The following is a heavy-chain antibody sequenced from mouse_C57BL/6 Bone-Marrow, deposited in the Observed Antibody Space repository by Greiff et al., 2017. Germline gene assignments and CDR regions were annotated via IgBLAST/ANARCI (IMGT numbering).Heavy chain of an antibody. CDR1: GYTFTSYG. J-gene: IGHJ3*01. V-gene: IGHV1-81*01. D-gene: IGHD2-12*01. CDR2: IYPRSGNT. Sequence: QVQLQQSGAELARPGASVKLSCKASGYTFTSYGISWVKQRTGQGLEWIGEIYPRSGNTYYNEKFKGKATLTADKSSSTAYMELRSLTSEDSAVYFCARVTRAYWGQGTLVTVSA. CDR3: ARVTRAY.